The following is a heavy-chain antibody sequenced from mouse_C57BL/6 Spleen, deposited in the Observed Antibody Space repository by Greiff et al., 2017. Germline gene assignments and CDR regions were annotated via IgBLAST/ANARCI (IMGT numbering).Heavy chain of an antibody. Sequence: QVQLQQPGTELVKPGASVKLSCKASGYTFTSYWMHWVKQRPGQGLEWIGNINPGNGGTNYNEKFKGKATLTVDKSSSTAYMQLSSLTSEDAAVYYCARSRAGYGWFAYWGQGTPVTVSA. D-gene: IGHD2-14*01. CDR3: ARSRAGYGWFAY. CDR1: GYTFTSYW. V-gene: IGHV1-53*01. CDR2: INPGNGGT. J-gene: IGHJ3*01.